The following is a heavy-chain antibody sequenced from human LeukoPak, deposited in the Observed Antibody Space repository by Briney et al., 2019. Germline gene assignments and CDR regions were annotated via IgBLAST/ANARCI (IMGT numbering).Heavy chain of an antibody. CDR2: ISGSGDRT. D-gene: IGHD6-19*01. CDR3: AKDRIPVAGRQDIWDY. J-gene: IGHJ4*02. V-gene: IGHV3-23*01. Sequence: GSLRLSCVGAGFPFINYAMTWVRQAPGKGLGWVSGISGSGDRTYYADSVKGRFTISRDNSKNTLYLQMNSLTDDDSAVYYCAKDRIPVAGRQDIWDYWGQGTLVTVSS. CDR1: GFPFINYA.